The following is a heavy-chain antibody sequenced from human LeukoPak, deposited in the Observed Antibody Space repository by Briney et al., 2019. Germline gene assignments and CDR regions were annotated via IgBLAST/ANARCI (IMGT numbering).Heavy chain of an antibody. CDR2: ISGSGGNT. Sequence: SGGSLRLSCAASGLTFSSYGMSWVRQAPGKGLEWVSAISGSGGNTYYADSVKGRFTISRDNSKNTLYLQMNSLRAEDTAVYYCAKSHTSSYEENWGQGTLVTVSS. D-gene: IGHD2-2*01. CDR3: AKSHTSSYEEN. V-gene: IGHV3-23*01. CDR1: GLTFSSYG. J-gene: IGHJ4*02.